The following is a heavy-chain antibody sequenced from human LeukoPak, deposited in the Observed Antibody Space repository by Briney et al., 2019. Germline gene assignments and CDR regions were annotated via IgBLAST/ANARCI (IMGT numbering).Heavy chain of an antibody. V-gene: IGHV4-61*02. Sequence: SQTLSLTCTVSGGSISSGSYYWSWIRQPAGKGLEWIGRIYTSGRTNYNPSLKSRVTISVDTSKNQFSLKLSSVTAADTAVYYCARGYYGVLRVYYYYGMDVWGQGTTVTVSS. CDR2: IYTSGRT. CDR1: GGSISSGSYY. CDR3: ARGYYGVLRVYYYYGMDV. J-gene: IGHJ6*02. D-gene: IGHD4-17*01.